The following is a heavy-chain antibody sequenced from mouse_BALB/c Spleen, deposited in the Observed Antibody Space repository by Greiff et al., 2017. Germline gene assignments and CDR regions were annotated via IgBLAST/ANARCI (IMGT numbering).Heavy chain of an antibody. V-gene: IGHV5-6*01. D-gene: IGHD2-4*01. CDR1: GFTFSSYG. CDR2: ISSGGSHT. Sequence: EVHLVESGGDLVKPGGSLKLSCAASGFTFSSYGMSWVRQTPDKRLEWVATISSGGSHTYYPDSVKGRFTISRDNAKNTLYLQMSSLKSEDTAMYYCARHEGNYYDYGYAMDYWGQGTSVTVSS. J-gene: IGHJ4*01. CDR3: ARHEGNYYDYGYAMDY.